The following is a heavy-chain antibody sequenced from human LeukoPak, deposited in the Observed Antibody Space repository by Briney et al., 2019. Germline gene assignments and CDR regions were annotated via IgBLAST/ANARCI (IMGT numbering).Heavy chain of an antibody. J-gene: IGHJ6*03. V-gene: IGHV3-64*01. CDR3: ARDRAARGYYYYYMDV. CDR1: GFTFSSYA. CDR2: ISSNGGST. Sequence: GGSLRLSCAASGFTFSSYAMHWVRQAPGKGLEYVSAISSNGGSTYYANSVKGRFTISRDTSKDTLYLQMGNLRAEDMAVYYCARDRAARGYYYYYMDVWGKGTTVTVSS. D-gene: IGHD6-6*01.